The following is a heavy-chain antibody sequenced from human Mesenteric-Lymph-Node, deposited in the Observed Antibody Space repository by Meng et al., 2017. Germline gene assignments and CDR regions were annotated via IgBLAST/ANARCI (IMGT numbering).Heavy chain of an antibody. D-gene: IGHD6-19*01. V-gene: IGHV4-4*02. Sequence: LQAPAPGRVTPSGPLSLTLVVSGGSIRSSNCWSWVRQPPGKGLEWIGEIYHSGSTNYNPSLKSRVTISVDKSKNQFSLNLSSVTAADTAVYYCARVGQWLPIDYWGQGTLVTVSS. CDR2: IYHSGST. CDR3: ARVGQWLPIDY. J-gene: IGHJ4*02. CDR1: GGSIRSSNC.